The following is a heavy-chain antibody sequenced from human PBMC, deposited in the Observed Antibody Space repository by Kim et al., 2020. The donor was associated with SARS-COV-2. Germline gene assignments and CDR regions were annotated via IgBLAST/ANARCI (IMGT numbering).Heavy chain of an antibody. CDR3: ARVRRITISGVVITDASDI. Sequence: SETLSLTSTVSGDSHSSYYWSRILQPLGTGLERTRYTHNSGRTNYNPSLKSRVTISVDTSKNQFSLKLRSVTAAVTAVYYCARVRRITISGVVITDASDITGQAPTVTVS. CDR1: GDSHSSYY. CDR2: THNSGRT. V-gene: IGHV4-59*01. D-gene: IGHD3-3*01. J-gene: IGHJ3*02.